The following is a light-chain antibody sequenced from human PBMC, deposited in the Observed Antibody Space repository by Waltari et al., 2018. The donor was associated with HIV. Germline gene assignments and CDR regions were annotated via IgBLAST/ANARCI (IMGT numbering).Light chain of an antibody. J-gene: IGLJ3*02. V-gene: IGLV2-14*01. CDR2: EVS. Sequence: QSALTQPASVSGFLGPSITISCTGTSSDVGGYNYLSWYQQHPGKAPKLMIYEVSYRPSGVSNRFSGSKSGNTASLTISGLQAEDEADYYCSSYTSTSTVFGGGTKLTVL. CDR1: SSDVGGYNY. CDR3: SSYTSTSTV.